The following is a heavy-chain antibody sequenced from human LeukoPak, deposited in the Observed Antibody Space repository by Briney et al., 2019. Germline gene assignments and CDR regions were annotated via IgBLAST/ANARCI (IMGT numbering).Heavy chain of an antibody. J-gene: IGHJ6*04. Sequence: RASVKVSCKASGYTFTSYAMHWVRQAPGQGLEWMGWINAGNGNTKYSQKFQGRVTITRDTSASTAYMELSSLRSEDTAVYYCARDPLRYFGIVTLSYGMDVWGKGTTVTVSS. D-gene: IGHD3-9*01. V-gene: IGHV1-3*01. CDR3: ARDPLRYFGIVTLSYGMDV. CDR2: INAGNGNT. CDR1: GYTFTSYA.